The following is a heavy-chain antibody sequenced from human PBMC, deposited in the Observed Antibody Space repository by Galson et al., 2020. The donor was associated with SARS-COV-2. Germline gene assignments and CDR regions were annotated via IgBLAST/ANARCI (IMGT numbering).Heavy chain of an antibody. Sequence: GGSLRLSCAASGFTVSSNYMRWVRQAPGKGLARVSVIYSGGSTYYADSVKGRFTISRDNSKNTLYLQMNSLRAEDTAVYYCASVSGYSSGWYSYFDYCGQGTLVTVSS. V-gene: IGHV3-53*01. CDR3: ASVSGYSSGWYSYFDY. CDR1: GFTVSSNY. J-gene: IGHJ4*02. D-gene: IGHD6-19*01. CDR2: IYSGGST.